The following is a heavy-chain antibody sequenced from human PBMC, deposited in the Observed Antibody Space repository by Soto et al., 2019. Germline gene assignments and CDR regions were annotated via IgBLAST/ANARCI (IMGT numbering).Heavy chain of an antibody. V-gene: IGHV3-23*01. CDR1: GFTFSSYA. CDR3: AKVPSTIFGVVTHYYMDV. D-gene: IGHD3-3*01. CDR2: ISGSGGST. J-gene: IGHJ6*03. Sequence: GGSLRLSCAASGFTFSSYAMSWVRQAPGKGLEWVSAISGSGGSTYYADSVKGRFTISRDNSKNTLYLQMNSLRAEDTAVYYFAKVPSTIFGVVTHYYMDVWGKGTTVTVSS.